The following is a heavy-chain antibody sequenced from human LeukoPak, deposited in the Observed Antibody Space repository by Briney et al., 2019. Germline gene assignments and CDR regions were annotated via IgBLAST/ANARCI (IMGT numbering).Heavy chain of an antibody. J-gene: IGHJ4*02. CDR1: GGSISSGGYY. CDR2: ISGSGSGT. D-gene: IGHD4-17*01. CDR3: AKHRENYGDSCLDDY. Sequence: LSLTCTVSGGSISSGGYYWSWVRQAPGKGLEWVSVISGSGSGTYYADSVKGRFTISRDNSKNTLYLQMNSLRAEDTASYYCAKHRENYGDSCLDDYWGQGTLVTVSS. V-gene: IGHV3-23*01.